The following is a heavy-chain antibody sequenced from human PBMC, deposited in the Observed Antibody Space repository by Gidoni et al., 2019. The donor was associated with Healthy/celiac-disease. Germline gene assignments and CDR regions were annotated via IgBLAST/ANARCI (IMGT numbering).Heavy chain of an antibody. J-gene: IGHJ4*02. CDR2: ISSSSSYI. Sequence: EVQLVESGGGLVKPGGSLRLSCAASGFTCSSYSMNWVRQAPGKGLEWVSSISSSSSYIYYADSVKGRFTISRDNAKNSLYLQMNSLRAEDTAVYYCARDRVAAPIDYWGQGTLVTVSS. V-gene: IGHV3-21*01. D-gene: IGHD6-25*01. CDR1: GFTCSSYS. CDR3: ARDRVAAPIDY.